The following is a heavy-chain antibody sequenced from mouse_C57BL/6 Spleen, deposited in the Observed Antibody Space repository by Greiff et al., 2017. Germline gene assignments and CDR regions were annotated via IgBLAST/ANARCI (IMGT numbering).Heavy chain of an antibody. J-gene: IGHJ2*01. Sequence: VQLQQPGAELVMPGASVKLSCKASGYTFTSYWMHWVKQRPGQGLEWIGEIDPSDSYTNYNQKFKGKSTLTVDKSSSTAYMQLSSLTSEDSAVYYCARWRSPYYFDYWGQGTTLTVSS. CDR3: ARWRSPYYFDY. CDR2: IDPSDSYT. V-gene: IGHV1-69*01. CDR1: GYTFTSYW.